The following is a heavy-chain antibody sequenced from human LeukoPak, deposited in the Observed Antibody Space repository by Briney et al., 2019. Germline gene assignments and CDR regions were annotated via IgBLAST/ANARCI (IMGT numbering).Heavy chain of an antibody. D-gene: IGHD2-15*01. CDR3: ARLNVVVAATPGGFDP. CDR1: GGSISSSSHY. CDR2: IYYSGST. V-gene: IGHV4-39*01. J-gene: IGHJ5*02. Sequence: PSETLSLTCTVSGGSISSSSHYWGWIRQPPGKGREWIGSIYYSGSTYYNPSLKSRVTISVDTSKNQFSLKLSSVAAADTAVYYCARLNVVVAATPGGFDPWGQGTLVTVSS.